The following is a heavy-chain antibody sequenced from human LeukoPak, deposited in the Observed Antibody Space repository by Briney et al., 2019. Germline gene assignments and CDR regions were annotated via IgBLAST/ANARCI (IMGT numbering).Heavy chain of an antibody. CDR2: IYNSGNT. CDR1: GGSISSSY. CDR3: ARLRYCSSTSCSNFDY. Sequence: SETLSLTCTVSGGSISSSYWSWIRQPPGRGLEWIGYIYNSGNTNYNPSLKSRVTISVDTSKNQFSLKLSSVTAADTAVYYCARLRYCSSTSCSNFDYWGQGTLVTVSS. J-gene: IGHJ4*02. V-gene: IGHV4-59*01. D-gene: IGHD2-2*01.